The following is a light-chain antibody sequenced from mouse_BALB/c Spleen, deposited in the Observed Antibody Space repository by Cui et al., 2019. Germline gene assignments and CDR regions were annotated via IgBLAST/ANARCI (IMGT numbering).Light chain of an antibody. CDR2: NVS. CDR3: FQGSHVPT. V-gene: IGKV1-117*01. J-gene: IGKJ1*01. CDR1: KSIVHSNGDTY. Sequence: DVLMTHTPFSLPVSPGDQTSISCRSSKSIVHSNGDTYIKWYQQNPGQSPKLLVYNVSNRVSDVPDRFSGSGSGTDFTHKISRVEAEDLEVYYCFQGSHVPTFSGDTKLEIK.